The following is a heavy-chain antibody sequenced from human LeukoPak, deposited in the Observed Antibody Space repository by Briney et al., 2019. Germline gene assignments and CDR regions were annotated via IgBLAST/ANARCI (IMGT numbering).Heavy chain of an antibody. D-gene: IGHD1-26*01. CDR3: ATSGSYLLSTHDAFDI. CDR2: FDPEDGET. J-gene: IGHJ3*02. Sequence: ASVKVSCKVSGYTLTELSMHWVRQAPGKGLEWMGGFDPEDGETIYAQKFQGRVTMTEDTSTDTAYMELSSLRSEDTAVYYCATSGSYLLSTHDAFDIWGQGTMVTVSS. CDR1: GYTLTELS. V-gene: IGHV1-24*01.